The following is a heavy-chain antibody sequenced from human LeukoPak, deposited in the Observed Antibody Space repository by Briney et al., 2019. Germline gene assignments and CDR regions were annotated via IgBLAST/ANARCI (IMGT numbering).Heavy chain of an antibody. V-gene: IGHV3-73*01. CDR1: GFTFSGSA. D-gene: IGHD3-22*01. CDR2: IRSKANSYAT. J-gene: IGHJ4*02. Sequence: PGGSLRLSCAASGFTFSGSAMHWVRQASGKGLEWVGRIRSKANSYATAYAASVKGRFTISRDDSTNTAYLQMNSLKTEDTAVYYCTRRLNYYDSSGSDYWGQGTLVTVSS. CDR3: TRRLNYYDSSGSDY.